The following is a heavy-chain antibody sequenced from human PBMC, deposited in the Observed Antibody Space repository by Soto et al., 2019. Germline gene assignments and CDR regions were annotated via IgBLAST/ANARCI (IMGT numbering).Heavy chain of an antibody. CDR3: ARGVLGCSSTSCYLWFDP. D-gene: IGHD2-2*01. V-gene: IGHV4-34*01. CDR2: INHSGST. Sequence: SETLSLTCAVYGGSFSGYYWSWIRQPPGKGLEWIGEINHSGSTNYNPSLKSRVTISVDTSKNQFSLKLSSVTAADTAVYYCARGVLGCSSTSCYLWFDPWGQGTLVTVSS. CDR1: GGSFSGYY. J-gene: IGHJ5*02.